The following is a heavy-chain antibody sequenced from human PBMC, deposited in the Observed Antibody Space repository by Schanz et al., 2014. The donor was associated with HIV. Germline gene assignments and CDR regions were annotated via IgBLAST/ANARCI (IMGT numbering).Heavy chain of an antibody. CDR1: GFTFSDYY. Sequence: QVQLVESGGGLVKAGGSLRLSCAASGFTFSDYYMNWIRQAPGKGLEWVSYISSGSTTIYYADSVKGRFTVSRDNAKNSLYLQMKSLRVEDTAVYYCARDTVRGVKDSMDVWGQGTTVTVSS. V-gene: IGHV3-11*01. D-gene: IGHD3-10*01. CDR2: ISSGSTTI. J-gene: IGHJ6*02. CDR3: ARDTVRGVKDSMDV.